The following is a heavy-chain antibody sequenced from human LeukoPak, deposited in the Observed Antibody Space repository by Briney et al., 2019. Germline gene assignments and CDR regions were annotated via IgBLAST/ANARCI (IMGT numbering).Heavy chain of an antibody. CDR1: GYTFTSYY. CDR2: INPSGGST. J-gene: IGHJ4*02. D-gene: IGHD6-13*01. CDR3: ASRLAAAGKIAVDY. V-gene: IGHV1-46*01. Sequence: ASVKVSCKXSGYTFTSYYMHWVRQAPRQGLEWMGIINPSGGSTSYAQKFQGRVTMTRDTSTSTVYMELSSLRSEDTAVYYCASRLAAAGKIAVDYWGQGTLVTVSS.